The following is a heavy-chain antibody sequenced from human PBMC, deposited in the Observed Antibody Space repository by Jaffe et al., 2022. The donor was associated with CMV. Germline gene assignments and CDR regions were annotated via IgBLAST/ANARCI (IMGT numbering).Heavy chain of an antibody. D-gene: IGHD3-10*01. CDR3: ARDRVGYYYYYMDV. CDR2: ISSSSSYI. CDR1: GFTFSSYS. Sequence: EVQLVESGGGLVKPGGSLRLSCAASGFTFSSYSMNWVRQAPGKGLEWVSSISSSSSYIYYADSVKGRFTISRDNAKNSLYLQMNSLRAEDTAVYYCARDRVGYYYYYMDVWGKGTTVTVSS. V-gene: IGHV3-21*01. J-gene: IGHJ6*03.